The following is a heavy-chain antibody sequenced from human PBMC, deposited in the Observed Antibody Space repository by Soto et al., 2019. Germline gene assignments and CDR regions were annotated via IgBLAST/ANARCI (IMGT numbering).Heavy chain of an antibody. Sequence: ASVKVSCKASGGTFSSYAISWVRQAPGQGLEWMGGIIPIFGTANYAQKFQGRVTITADESTSTAYMELSSLRSEDTAVYYCDYYDSSGYWRTDAFDIWGQGTMVTVSS. D-gene: IGHD3-22*01. J-gene: IGHJ3*02. CDR1: GGTFSSYA. CDR3: DYYDSSGYWRTDAFDI. CDR2: IIPIFGTA. V-gene: IGHV1-69*13.